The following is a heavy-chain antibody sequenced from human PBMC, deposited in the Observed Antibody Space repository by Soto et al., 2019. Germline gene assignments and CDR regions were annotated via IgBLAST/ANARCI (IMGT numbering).Heavy chain of an antibody. D-gene: IGHD2-2*01. CDR3: ASAKGRIVVVPAATRRAFDI. J-gene: IGHJ3*02. V-gene: IGHV4-31*03. CDR1: GGSISSGGYY. Sequence: SETLSLTCTVSGGSISSGGYYRSWIRQHPGKGLEWIGYIYYSGSTYYNPSLKSRVTISVDTSKNQFSLKLSSVTAADTAVYYCASAKGRIVVVPAATRRAFDIWGQGTMVTV. CDR2: IYYSGST.